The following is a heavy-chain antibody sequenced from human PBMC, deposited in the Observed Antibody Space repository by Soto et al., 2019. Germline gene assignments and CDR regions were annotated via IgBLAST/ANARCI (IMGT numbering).Heavy chain of an antibody. Sequence: SETLSLTCTVSGGSINSGGSNWNWIRQRPGEGLEWIGYITYRGTTYSIPSLKSRVTMSVDTSKNQFSLKLSSVSAADTAVYYCARDSGESLRFFDYWGQGAPVTVSS. CDR2: ITYRGTT. D-gene: IGHD3-10*01. CDR3: ARDSGESLRFFDY. CDR1: GGSINSGGSN. V-gene: IGHV4-31*03. J-gene: IGHJ4*02.